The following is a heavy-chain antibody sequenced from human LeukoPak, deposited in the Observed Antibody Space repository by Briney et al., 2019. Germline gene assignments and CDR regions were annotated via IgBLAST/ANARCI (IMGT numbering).Heavy chain of an antibody. V-gene: IGHV3-20*04. CDR3: ARLFGDVTTYDY. D-gene: IGHD4-17*01. CDR2: ISWNGGST. CDR1: GFTFDDDG. J-gene: IGHJ4*02. Sequence: GGSLRLSCAASGFTFDDDGMSWGRQAPGKGLEWVSGISWNGGSTGYADSVKGRFTISRDNAKNSLYLQTNSLRAEDTAVYYCARLFGDVTTYDYWGQGTLATVSS.